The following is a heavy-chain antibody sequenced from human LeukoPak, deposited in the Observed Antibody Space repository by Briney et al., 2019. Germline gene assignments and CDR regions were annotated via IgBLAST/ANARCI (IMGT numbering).Heavy chain of an antibody. V-gene: IGHV1-69*05. J-gene: IGHJ4*02. CDR3: ARGCSGGSCYSGTVDY. Sequence: RASVKVSCKASGGTFSSYAISWVRQAPGQGLEWMGGIIPIFGTASYAQKFQGRVTMTRDTSTSTVYMELSSLRSEDTAVYYCARGCSGGSCYSGTVDYWGQGTLVTVSS. CDR2: IIPIFGTA. CDR1: GGTFSSYA. D-gene: IGHD2-15*01.